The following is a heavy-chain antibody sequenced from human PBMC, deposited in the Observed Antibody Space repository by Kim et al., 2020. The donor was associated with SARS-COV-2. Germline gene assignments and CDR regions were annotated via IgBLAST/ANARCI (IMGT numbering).Heavy chain of an antibody. Sequence: GGSLRLSCSASGFVFIGYAMHWVRQAPGKGLEYVSSMSGNGGSTYYADSVKDRFTISRDNSKNTLYLQMRSLTVEDTAVYYCVKDWSSSWTCLLDCWGQGTLVTVSS. D-gene: IGHD2-2*01. CDR2: MSGNGGST. CDR1: GFVFIGYA. J-gene: IGHJ4*02. CDR3: VKDWSSSWTCLLDC. V-gene: IGHV3-64D*06.